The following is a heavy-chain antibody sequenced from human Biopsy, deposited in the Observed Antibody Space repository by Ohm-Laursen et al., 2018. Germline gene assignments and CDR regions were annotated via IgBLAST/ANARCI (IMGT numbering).Heavy chain of an antibody. D-gene: IGHD6-25*01. J-gene: IGHJ6*02. CDR2: IWYDGSRQ. CDR3: ARDGAAGYGLDV. V-gene: IGHV3-33*01. CDR1: GFTFSSYG. Sequence: SLRLSCAASGFTFSSYGMHWVRQAPSKGLEWVAVIWYDGSRQYYADSVKGRFTISRDNSKNTLYLQMNSLRAEDTAVYYCARDGAAGYGLDVWGQGTTVTVSS.